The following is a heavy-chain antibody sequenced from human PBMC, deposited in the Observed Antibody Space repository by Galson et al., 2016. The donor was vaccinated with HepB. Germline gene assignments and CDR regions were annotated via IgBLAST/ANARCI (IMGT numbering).Heavy chain of an antibody. CDR2: IYQSGST. CDR1: GGSISSSYW. J-gene: IGHJ5*02. CDR3: AAYCSGGSCYGGGNWFDP. V-gene: IGHV4-4*02. Sequence: SETLSLTCAVSGGSISSSYWWSWVRQLPGKGLEWIGEIYQSGSTNYNPSLKSRVTISVDKSKSQFSLKLSSVTAADTAVYYCAAYCSGGSCYGGGNWFDPWGPGTLVTVSS. D-gene: IGHD2-15*01.